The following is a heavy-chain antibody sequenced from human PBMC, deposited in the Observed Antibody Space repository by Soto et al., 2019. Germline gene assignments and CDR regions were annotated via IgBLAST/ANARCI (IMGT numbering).Heavy chain of an antibody. CDR3: AKMSSENYYDPVFS. J-gene: IGHJ4*02. V-gene: IGHV3-11*01. Sequence: QVQLVESGGGLVKTSGSLRIACAASGFTFSDYYMSWVRQAPGKGLGWVSYISSSGNTIYYADSVKGRFTISRDNAKNSVYLQMSSLRAEDTALYFCAKMSSENYYDPVFSWGQGTLVTVSS. CDR1: GFTFSDYY. D-gene: IGHD3-22*01. CDR2: ISSSGNTI.